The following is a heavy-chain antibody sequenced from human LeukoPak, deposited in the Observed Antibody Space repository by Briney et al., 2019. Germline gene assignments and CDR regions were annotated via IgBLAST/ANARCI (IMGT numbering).Heavy chain of an antibody. Sequence: GGSLRLSCAVSGFTFSSYEMNWVRQAPGKGLEWVSYISESANGILYADSVKGRFTISRDNAKNSLYLQMNSLRAEDTAVYYCARDGLCSGGSCYGFNAFDIWGQGTMVTVSS. CDR2: ISESANGI. V-gene: IGHV3-48*03. J-gene: IGHJ3*02. CDR3: ARDGLCSGGSCYGFNAFDI. D-gene: IGHD2-15*01. CDR1: GFTFSSYE.